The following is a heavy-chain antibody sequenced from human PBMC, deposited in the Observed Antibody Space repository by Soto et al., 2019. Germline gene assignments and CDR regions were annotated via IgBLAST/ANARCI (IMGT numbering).Heavy chain of an antibody. CDR2: ISWNSGSI. CDR1: GFTFDDFA. V-gene: IGHV3-9*01. CDR3: AKDIFLGSMVRGGFDY. J-gene: IGHJ4*02. D-gene: IGHD3-10*01. Sequence: GSLRLSCAASGFTFDDFAIHWVRPAPGKGLEWVSGISWNSGSIGYADSVKGRFTISRDNAKNSLYLQMNSLRAEDTALYYCAKDIFLGSMVRGGFDYWGQGTLVNVSS.